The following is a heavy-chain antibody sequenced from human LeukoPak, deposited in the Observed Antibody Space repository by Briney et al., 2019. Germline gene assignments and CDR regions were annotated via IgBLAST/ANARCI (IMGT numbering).Heavy chain of an antibody. J-gene: IGHJ5*02. CDR2: IIPIFGTA. Sequence: SVKVSCKASGGTFSSYAISWVRQAPGQGLEWMGGIIPIFGTANYAQKFQGRVTITADESTSTAYMEPSSLRSEDTAVYYCASTFFVGSGHPNNWFDPWGQGTLVTVSS. V-gene: IGHV1-69*13. CDR3: ASTFFVGSGHPNNWFDP. D-gene: IGHD6-19*01. CDR1: GGTFSSYA.